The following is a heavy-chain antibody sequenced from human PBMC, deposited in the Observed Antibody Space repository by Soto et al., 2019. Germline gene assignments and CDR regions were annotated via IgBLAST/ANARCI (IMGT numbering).Heavy chain of an antibody. D-gene: IGHD4-17*01. V-gene: IGHV4-31*03. CDR1: GGSISSGGYY. CDR2: IYYSGST. Sequence: QVQLQESGPGLVKPSQTLSLTCTVSGGSISSGGYYWSWIRQHPEKGLEWIGYIYYSGSTYYNPSLKSRVTISVDTSKNQCSLKLSSVTAADTAVYYCAREPLYGDYLLSFDYWGQGTLVTVSS. J-gene: IGHJ4*02. CDR3: AREPLYGDYLLSFDY.